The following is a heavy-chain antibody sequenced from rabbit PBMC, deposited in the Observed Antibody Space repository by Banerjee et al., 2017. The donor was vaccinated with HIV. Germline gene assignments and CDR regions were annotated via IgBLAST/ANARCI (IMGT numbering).Heavy chain of an antibody. CDR1: GFDFSSYG. D-gene: IGHD4-1*01. J-gene: IGHJ4*01. CDR2: ITYGGST. V-gene: IGHV1S21*01. Sequence: EQLVESGGGLVQPGGSLKLSCKASGFDFSSYGVSWVRQAPGKGLEWIGYITYGGSTFYASWAKGRFTISRTSTTVDLKMTSLTAADTATYFCVRHNSGLRLWGPGTLVT. CDR3: VRHNSGLRL.